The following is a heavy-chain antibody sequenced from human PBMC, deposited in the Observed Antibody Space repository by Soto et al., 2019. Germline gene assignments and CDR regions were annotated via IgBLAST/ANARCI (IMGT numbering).Heavy chain of an antibody. Sequence: SETLSLTCTVSGGSISSGDYYWSWIRQPPGKGLEWIGYIYYSGSTYYNPSLKSRVTISVDTSKNQFSLKLSSVTAADTAVYYCARDKPYGDRLYNWFDPWGQRTLVTVSS. V-gene: IGHV4-30-4*01. CDR1: GGSISSGDYY. CDR2: IYYSGST. CDR3: ARDKPYGDRLYNWFDP. D-gene: IGHD4-17*01. J-gene: IGHJ5*02.